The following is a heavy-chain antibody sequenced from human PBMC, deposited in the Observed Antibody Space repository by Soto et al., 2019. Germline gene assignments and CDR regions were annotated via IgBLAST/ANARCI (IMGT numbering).Heavy chain of an antibody. Sequence: SETLSLTCSVSGDSISNLDYFWAWIRQPPGQALEYIGYIYKSATTHYNPSFESRVAISVDTSKSQFSLNVTSVTAAGTAVYFCARGRYCLTGRCFPNWFDSWGQGALVTVSS. J-gene: IGHJ5*01. CDR2: IYKSATT. V-gene: IGHV4-30-4*01. CDR1: GDSISNLDYF. CDR3: ARGRYCLTGRCFPNWFDS. D-gene: IGHD7-27*01.